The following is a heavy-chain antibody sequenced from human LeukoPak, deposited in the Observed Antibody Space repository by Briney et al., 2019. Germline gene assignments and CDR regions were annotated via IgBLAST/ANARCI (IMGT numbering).Heavy chain of an antibody. CDR1: GFTFSSYA. Sequence: GGSLRLSCAASGFTFSSYAMSWVRQAPGKGLEWVSGISGSGTSTYYADSVKGRFTISRDNSKNTLYLQMNSLRAEDTAAYYCAKGEGIRGSYYHDAFDIWGQGTTVTVSS. J-gene: IGHJ3*02. D-gene: IGHD1-26*01. CDR2: ISGSGTST. V-gene: IGHV3-23*01. CDR3: AKGEGIRGSYYHDAFDI.